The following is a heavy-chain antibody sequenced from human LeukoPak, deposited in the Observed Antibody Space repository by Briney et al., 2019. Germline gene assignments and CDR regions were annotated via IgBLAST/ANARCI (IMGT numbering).Heavy chain of an antibody. V-gene: IGHV3-7*01. J-gene: IGHJ4*02. CDR2: IKQDGSEE. CDR3: TRDRSRAEDD. CDR1: GFTFSGYW. D-gene: IGHD1-14*01. Sequence: PGGSLRLSCVASGFTFSGYWMSWVRQAPGKGLEWVGNIKQDGSEENYGDSVKGRFTISRDNAENSVYLQMNSLRAEDTAVYYCTRDRSRAEDDWGQGTLVTVSS.